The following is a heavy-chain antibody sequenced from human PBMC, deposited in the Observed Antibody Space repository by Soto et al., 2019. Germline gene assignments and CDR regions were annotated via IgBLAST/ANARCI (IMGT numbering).Heavy chain of an antibody. D-gene: IGHD4-17*01. CDR2: MNPNRGNT. V-gene: IGHV1-8*01. J-gene: IGHJ5*02. Sequence: QVQLVQSGAEVKKPGASVKVSCKASGYTFTSYDINWVRQATGQGLEYLGWMNPNRGNTAYVQKFQGRVTMTWDTSITPAYMGLSSLRSENTAVYFCARGIKYGAYSRWFDPWGQGTLVTVSS. CDR3: ARGIKYGAYSRWFDP. CDR1: GYTFTSYD.